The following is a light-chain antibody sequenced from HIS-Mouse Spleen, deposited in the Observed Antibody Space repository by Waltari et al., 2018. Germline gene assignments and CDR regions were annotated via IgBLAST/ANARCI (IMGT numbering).Light chain of an antibody. CDR3: CSYAGSYTFV. CDR1: SSDVGGYHY. V-gene: IGLV2-11*01. J-gene: IGLJ2*01. CDR2: DVS. Sequence: QSALTQPRSVSGSPGQSVTISCTGTSSDVGGYHYVSLYQQHPGKAPKLMIYDVSKRPSGVPDRFSGSKSGNTASLTISGLQAEDEADYYCCSYAGSYTFVFGGGTKLTVL.